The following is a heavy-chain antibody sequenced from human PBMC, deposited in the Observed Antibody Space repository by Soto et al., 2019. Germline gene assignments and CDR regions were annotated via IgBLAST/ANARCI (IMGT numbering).Heavy chain of an antibody. V-gene: IGHV1-24*01. CDR2: FDPEDGET. J-gene: IGHJ6*02. D-gene: IGHD6-19*01. CDR3: ATDRGVAGYYYYGMDV. CDR1: GYTLTELS. Sequence: GASVKVSCKVSGYTLTELSMHWVRQAPGKGLEWMGGFDPEDGETIYAQKFQGRVTMTEDTSTDTAYMELSSLRSEDTAVYYCATDRGVAGYYYYGMDVWGQGTTVTVSS.